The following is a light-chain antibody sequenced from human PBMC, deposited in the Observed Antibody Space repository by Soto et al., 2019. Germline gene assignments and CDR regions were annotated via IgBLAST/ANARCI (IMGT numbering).Light chain of an antibody. V-gene: IGKV3-20*01. CDR1: QSISGST. CDR2: DAS. J-gene: IGKJ2*01. CDR3: QQYGKSPLT. Sequence: EIVVTPSPGTLSLSPWERATLSCSASQSISGSTLAWYQHTPGQTLWLRIYDASTRATATSSRFSGSGSGTYFTLTISRLEPGDSEMYYCQQYGKSPLTCGRGTKLENK.